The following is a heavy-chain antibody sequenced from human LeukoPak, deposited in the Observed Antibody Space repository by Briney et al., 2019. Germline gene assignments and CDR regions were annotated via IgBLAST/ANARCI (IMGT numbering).Heavy chain of an antibody. CDR1: GYTFTSYD. J-gene: IGHJ6*04. Sequence: GASVKVSCKASGYTFTSYDINLVRQATGQGLEWMGWMNPNSGNTGYAQKFQGRVTMTRNTSISTAYMELSSLRSEDTAVYYCARPRSGSGSGRMDVWGKGTTVAVSS. CDR3: ARPRSGSGSGRMDV. CDR2: MNPNSGNT. V-gene: IGHV1-8*01. D-gene: IGHD3-10*01.